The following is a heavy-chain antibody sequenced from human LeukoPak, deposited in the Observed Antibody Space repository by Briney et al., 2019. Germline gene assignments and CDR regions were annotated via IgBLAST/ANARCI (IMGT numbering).Heavy chain of an antibody. Sequence: GGSLRLSCAASGFTFSSYWMHWVRQAPGKGLVWVSRINSDGSSTSYADSVRGRFSISRDNAKNTLYLQMNSLRAEDTAVYYCAKAPVTTCRGAYCYPFDYWGQGTLVTVSS. J-gene: IGHJ4*02. V-gene: IGHV3-74*01. CDR1: GFTFSSYW. D-gene: IGHD2-21*01. CDR3: AKAPVTTCRGAYCYPFDY. CDR2: INSDGSST.